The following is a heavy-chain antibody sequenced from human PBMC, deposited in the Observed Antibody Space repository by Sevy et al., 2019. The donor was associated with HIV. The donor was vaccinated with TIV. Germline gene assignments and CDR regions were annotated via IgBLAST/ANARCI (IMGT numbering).Heavy chain of an antibody. Sequence: GGSLRLSCAASALTFTRYAFHWVRQAPGKGPEWLGVISYEGSNIYYGPSVKGRFTISRDNSKNTLYLQMNDMRTEDTYGYDCPRDLHPPGPVRGTNFDYWGRGTLVTVSS. V-gene: IGHV3-30*03. CDR3: PRDLHPPGPVRGTNFDY. CDR2: ISYEGSNI. CDR1: ALTFTRYA. D-gene: IGHD1-1*01. J-gene: IGHJ4*02.